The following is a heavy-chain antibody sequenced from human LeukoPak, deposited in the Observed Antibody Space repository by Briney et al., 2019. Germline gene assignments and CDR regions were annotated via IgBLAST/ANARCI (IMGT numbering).Heavy chain of an antibody. CDR1: GFTFSSYA. CDR2: ISGSGGST. Sequence: GGSLRFSCAASGFTFSSYAMSWVRQAPGKGLEWVSAISGSGGSTYYADSVKGRFTISRDNSKNTLYLQMNSLRAEDTAVYYCAKDESDYGDDYYFDYWGQGTLVTVSS. V-gene: IGHV3-23*01. J-gene: IGHJ4*02. CDR3: AKDESDYGDDYYFDY. D-gene: IGHD4-17*01.